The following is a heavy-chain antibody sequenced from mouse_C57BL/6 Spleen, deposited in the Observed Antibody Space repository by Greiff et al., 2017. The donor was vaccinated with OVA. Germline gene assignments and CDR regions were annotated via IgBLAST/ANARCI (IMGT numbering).Heavy chain of an antibody. CDR1: GYAFSSSW. CDR2: IYPGDGAT. CDR3: ARSDYSNYVSDD. D-gene: IGHD2-5*01. J-gene: IGHJ2*01. Sequence: QVQLQQSGPELVKPGASVKISCKASGYAFSSSWMTWVKQRPGKGLEWIGRIYPGDGATNYNGKFKGTATLTADKSSSTAYMQISSLTSEDPAFFICARSDYSNYVSDDWGKGTTHTVPS. V-gene: IGHV1-82*01.